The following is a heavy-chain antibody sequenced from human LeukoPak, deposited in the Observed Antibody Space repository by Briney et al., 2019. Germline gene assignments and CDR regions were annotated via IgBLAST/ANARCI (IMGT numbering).Heavy chain of an antibody. D-gene: IGHD2-2*01. J-gene: IGHJ3*02. CDR3: AREHCSSTSCYDAFDI. CDR2: IIPIFGTA. CDR1: GGTFSSYA. Sequence: SVKVSRKASGGTFSSYAISWVRQAPGQGREWMGGIIPIFGTANYAQKFQGRVTITTDESTSPAYMELSSLRSEDTAVYYCAREHCSSTSCYDAFDIWGQGTMVTVSS. V-gene: IGHV1-69*05.